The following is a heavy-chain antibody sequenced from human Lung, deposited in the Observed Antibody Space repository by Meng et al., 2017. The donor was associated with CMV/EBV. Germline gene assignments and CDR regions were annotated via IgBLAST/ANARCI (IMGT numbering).Heavy chain of an antibody. CDR2: ISSSSSSI. D-gene: IGHD6-19*01. CDR1: GFILSRHS. CDR3: SRKPRYSSGCYDY. V-gene: IGHV3-21*01. J-gene: IGHJ4*02. Sequence: GGSLRLXCAASGFILSRHSMHWVRQAPGKGLEWVSSISSSSSSIYYADSVKGRFTVSRDNAKNSLYLQMDSLRVDDTAVYYCSRKPRYSSGCYDYWGPGKXVNGAS.